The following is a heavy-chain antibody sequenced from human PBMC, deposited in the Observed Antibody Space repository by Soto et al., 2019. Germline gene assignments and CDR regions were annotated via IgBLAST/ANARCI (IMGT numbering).Heavy chain of an antibody. CDR2: IRNKANSYAT. J-gene: IGHJ4*02. Sequence: EVQLVESGGGLVQPGGSLKLSCAASGFTFSGSAVHWVRQASGKGLEWVGRIRNKANSYATAYAASLKGRFMMSRDDSKNTAYLQMNSVKTEDTAVYYCTSYSPEDMIRKWGQGTLVTVSS. CDR3: TSYSPEDMIRK. V-gene: IGHV3-73*02. D-gene: IGHD2-15*01. CDR1: GFTFSGSA.